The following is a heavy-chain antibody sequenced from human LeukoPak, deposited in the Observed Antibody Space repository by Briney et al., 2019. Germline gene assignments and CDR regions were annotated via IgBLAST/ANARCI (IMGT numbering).Heavy chain of an antibody. CDR3: ARSASGGDALFDY. CDR1: GGSISSYY. J-gene: IGHJ4*02. Sequence: SETLSLTCTVSGGSISSYYWSWIRQPPGKGLEWIGYIYYSGSTNYNPSLKSRVTISVGTSKNQFSLKLSSVTAADTAVYYCARSASGGDALFDYWGQGTLVTVSS. V-gene: IGHV4-59*08. D-gene: IGHD2-21*02. CDR2: IYYSGST.